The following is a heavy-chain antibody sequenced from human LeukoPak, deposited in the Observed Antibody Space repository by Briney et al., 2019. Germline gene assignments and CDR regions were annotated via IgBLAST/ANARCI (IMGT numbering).Heavy chain of an antibody. D-gene: IGHD1-26*01. Sequence: GGSLRLSCAASGFTFTNYAMSWVRQAPGKGLEWVSAISTSGGSTYYADSVKGRFTISRDNSKNTVYLQMNSLRAEDTAVYYCAKDGSIVGAMDAFDIWGQGTMVTVSS. J-gene: IGHJ3*02. CDR2: ISTSGGST. V-gene: IGHV3-23*01. CDR1: GFTFTNYA. CDR3: AKDGSIVGAMDAFDI.